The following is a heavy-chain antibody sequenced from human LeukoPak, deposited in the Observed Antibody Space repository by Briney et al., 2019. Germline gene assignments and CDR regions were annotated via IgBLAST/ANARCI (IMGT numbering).Heavy chain of an antibody. Sequence: GGSLRLSCAASGFTFSTYAMHWVRQAPGKGLEWVAVISYHGSTKFYADSVKGRFTISRDNSKNTLYLQMNSLRAEDTAVYYCARARGSYSFDFWGQGTLVTVSS. D-gene: IGHD1-26*01. J-gene: IGHJ4*02. CDR3: ARARGSYSFDF. V-gene: IGHV3-30-3*01. CDR1: GFTFSTYA. CDR2: ISYHGSTK.